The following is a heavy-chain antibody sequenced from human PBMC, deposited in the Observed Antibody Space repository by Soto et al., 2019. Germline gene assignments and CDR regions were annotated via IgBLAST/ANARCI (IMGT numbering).Heavy chain of an antibody. CDR2: ISHSGVIT. Sequence: GGSLRLSCAASGFTFSSYDMTWVRQAPGKGLEWVSTISHSGVITYYADSVKGRFTISRDNSKNTLFLHLNSLRAEDTAVYYCANDVEASYFDYWGQGTLVTVSS. J-gene: IGHJ4*02. CDR3: ANDVEASYFDY. CDR1: GFTFSSYD. V-gene: IGHV3-23*01.